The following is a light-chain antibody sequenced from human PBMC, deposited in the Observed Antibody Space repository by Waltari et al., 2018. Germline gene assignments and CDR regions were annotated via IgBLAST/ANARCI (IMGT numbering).Light chain of an antibody. CDR3: SSYAGSNNVV. CDR1: SSDVGRYNY. CDR2: EVS. V-gene: IGLV2-8*01. J-gene: IGLJ2*01. Sequence: QSALTQPPSASGSPGQSVTISCTGTSSDVGRYNYVSWYQQHPGKAPKLIISEVSKRPSGFPARLSGSKSGNTAALTVSGLQAEDEADYYCSSYAGSNNVVFGGGTKLTVL.